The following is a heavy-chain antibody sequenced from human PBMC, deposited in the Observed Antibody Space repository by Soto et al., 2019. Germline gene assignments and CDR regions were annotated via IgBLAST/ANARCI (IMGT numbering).Heavy chain of an antibody. J-gene: IGHJ6*02. D-gene: IGHD3-3*01. CDR2: IYYSGST. Sequence: ASETLSLTCTVSGGSISSYYWSWIRQPPGKGLEWIGYIYYSGSTNYNPSLKSRVTISVDTSKNQFSLKLSSVTAADTAVYYCARDMVGYDFWSGYYSSYYYGMDVWGQGTTVTVSS. CDR3: ARDMVGYDFWSGYYSSYYYGMDV. CDR1: GGSISSYY. V-gene: IGHV4-59*01.